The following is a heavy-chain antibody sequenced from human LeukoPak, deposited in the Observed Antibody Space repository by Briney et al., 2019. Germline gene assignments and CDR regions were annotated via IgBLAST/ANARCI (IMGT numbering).Heavy chain of an antibody. D-gene: IGHD2-2*01. CDR2: ISSSGSTM. Sequence: GGSLRLSCAASGYTFSTYSMNWVRQAPGKGLEWVSYISSSGSTMYYADSVKGRFTISRDNAKNSLYLQMNSLRAEDTALYYCAKGLGYCSSTSCFFDYWGQGTLVTVSS. CDR3: AKGLGYCSSTSCFFDY. CDR1: GYTFSTYS. V-gene: IGHV3-48*04. J-gene: IGHJ4*02.